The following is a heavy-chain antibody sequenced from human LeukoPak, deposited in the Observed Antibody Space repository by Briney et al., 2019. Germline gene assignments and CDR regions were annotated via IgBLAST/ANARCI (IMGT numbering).Heavy chain of an antibody. V-gene: IGHV4-39*07. J-gene: IGHJ4*02. CDR1: DDSISGSSFY. CDR2: IYHSGSA. D-gene: IGHD3-22*01. CDR3: ARSPTAYYFDSGPDYFDY. Sequence: SETLSLTCSVSDDSISGSSFYWGWIRQPPGKGLEWIGSIYHSGSAHYNPSLKSRFTLSVDTSKNQSSLKLSSVTAADTAVYFCARSPTAYYFDSGPDYFDYWGQGTLVTVSS.